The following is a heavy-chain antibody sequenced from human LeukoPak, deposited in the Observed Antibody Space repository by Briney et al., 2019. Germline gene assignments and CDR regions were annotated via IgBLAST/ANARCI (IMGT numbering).Heavy chain of an antibody. CDR3: ATETNGRHYDY. Sequence: GGSLSLSCTASGLTFSTSGFNGVRQAPGKGLEGVASIGPTASARYHADSIKGRFTISRDNANNFLYLQMNSLRAEDTAVYYCATETNGRHYDYWGQGTLLTVSS. CDR1: GLTFSTSG. J-gene: IGHJ4*02. CDR2: IGPTASAR. D-gene: IGHD1-14*01. V-gene: IGHV3-21*06.